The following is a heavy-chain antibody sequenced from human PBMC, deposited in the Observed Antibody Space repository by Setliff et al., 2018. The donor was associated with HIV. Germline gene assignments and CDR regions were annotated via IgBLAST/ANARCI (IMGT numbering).Heavy chain of an antibody. D-gene: IGHD3-22*01. J-gene: IGHJ3*02. CDR3: ARGDTYYHDSSGYVKSALDCFDI. CDR2: VYYTGST. Sequence: SETLSLTCTVSGGFIGTYYWSWIRQSPGKGLEWIGSVYYTGSTNYNPSLKSRVTISVDMSKNQFSLKLDSVTAADTAVYHCARGDTYYHDSSGYVKSALDCFDIWGQGTMVTVSS. CDR1: GGFIGTYY. V-gene: IGHV4-59*08.